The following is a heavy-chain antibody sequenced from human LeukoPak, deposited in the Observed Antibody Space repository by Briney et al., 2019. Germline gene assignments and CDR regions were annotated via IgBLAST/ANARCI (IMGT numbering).Heavy chain of an antibody. CDR2: ISSSSSYI. CDR1: GFTFSSYS. D-gene: IGHD3-10*01. V-gene: IGHV3-21*01. CDR3: ACAPSYDYGSVSYYFGSRINYYMAV. J-gene: IGHJ6*03. Sequence: GGSLRLSCAASGFTFSSYSMNWVRQAPGKGLEWVSSISSSSSYIYYADSVKGRFTISRDNAKNSLYLQMNSLRAEDTAVYYCACAPSYDYGSVSYYFGSRINYYMAVWGKGTPVTGSS.